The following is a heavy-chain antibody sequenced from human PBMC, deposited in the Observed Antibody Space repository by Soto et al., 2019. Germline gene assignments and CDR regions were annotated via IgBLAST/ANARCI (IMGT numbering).Heavy chain of an antibody. CDR1: GFTFSSYA. D-gene: IGHD2-15*01. J-gene: IGHJ4*02. Sequence: PGGSLRLSCAASGFTFSSYAMSWVRQAPGKGLEWVSTISGSGGGIYYADSVKGWFTISRDNSKNTLDLQMNSLRAEDTAVYYCAKRNLVVRPPFDYWGQGTLVTVSS. V-gene: IGHV3-23*01. CDR3: AKRNLVVRPPFDY. CDR2: ISGSGGGI.